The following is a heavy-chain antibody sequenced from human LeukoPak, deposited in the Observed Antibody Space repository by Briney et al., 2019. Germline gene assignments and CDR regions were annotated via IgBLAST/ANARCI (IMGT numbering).Heavy chain of an antibody. D-gene: IGHD2-2*01. CDR1: GFTPSSYL. V-gene: IGHV3-74*01. CDR3: ARVGVVPAAISPYYYGMDV. CDR2: FNSDGSST. J-gene: IGHJ6*04. Sequence: PGWCLRLSRAASGFTPSSYLMHWVRQAPGKGLVWVSRFNSDGSSTSYADSVKGRFTISRDKAKNTLYLQMNSLRAEDTAVYYCARVGVVPAAISPYYYGMDVWGKGTTVTVSS.